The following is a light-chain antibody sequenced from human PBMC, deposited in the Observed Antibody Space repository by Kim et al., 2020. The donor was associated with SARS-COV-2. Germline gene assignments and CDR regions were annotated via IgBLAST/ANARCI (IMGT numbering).Light chain of an antibody. J-gene: IGLJ2*01. CDR1: SGSIDDNY. CDR2: EDD. Sequence: KTVTISCTRSSGSIDDNYVQWYQQRPGGVPTTVIYEDDQRPSGVSDRFSGSIDSSSNSASLTISGLRTEDEADYYCQSYNRDNVIFGGGTKLTVL. CDR3: QSYNRDNVI. V-gene: IGLV6-57*03.